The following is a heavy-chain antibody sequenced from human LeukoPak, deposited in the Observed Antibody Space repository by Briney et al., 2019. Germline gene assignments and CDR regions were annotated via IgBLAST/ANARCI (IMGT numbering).Heavy chain of an antibody. CDR2: IYSGDNT. D-gene: IGHD3-16*01. Sequence: GGSLRLSCAASGFTASNNYMCWVRQAPGKGLEWVSVIYSGDNTYYVETVKGRFTISRDNSKNTLFLQMNRLRAEDTAVYYCAGRRVLDASFDYWGQGTLVTVSS. CDR1: GFTASNNY. V-gene: IGHV3-66*02. CDR3: AGRRVLDASFDY. J-gene: IGHJ4*02.